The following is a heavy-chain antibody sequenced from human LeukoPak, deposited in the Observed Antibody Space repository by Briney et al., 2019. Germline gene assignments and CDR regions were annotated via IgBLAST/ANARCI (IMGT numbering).Heavy chain of an antibody. Sequence: SETLSLTCTVSGGSISSGGYYWSWIRQPPGKGLEWIGYIYHSGSTYYNPSLKSRVTISVDRSKNQFSLKLSSVTAADTAVYYCARHPSVTNFLFDYWGQGTLVTVSS. V-gene: IGHV4-30-2*01. J-gene: IGHJ4*02. CDR2: IYHSGST. D-gene: IGHD4-17*01. CDR1: GGSISSGGYY. CDR3: ARHPSVTNFLFDY.